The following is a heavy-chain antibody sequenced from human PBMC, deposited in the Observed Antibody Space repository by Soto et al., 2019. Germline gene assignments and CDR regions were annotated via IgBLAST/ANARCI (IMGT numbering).Heavy chain of an antibody. CDR1: GFTFSSYG. Sequence: QVQLVESGGGVVQPGRSLRLSCAASGFTFSSYGMHWVRQAPGKGLESVAVISYDGSNKYYGDSVKGRLTISRDNSKNTLYLQMNSLRAEDTAVYYCAKDRGNESSHAYVGYGMDVWGQGTTVTVSS. CDR3: AKDRGNESSHAYVGYGMDV. D-gene: IGHD3-16*01. V-gene: IGHV3-30*18. CDR2: ISYDGSNK. J-gene: IGHJ6*02.